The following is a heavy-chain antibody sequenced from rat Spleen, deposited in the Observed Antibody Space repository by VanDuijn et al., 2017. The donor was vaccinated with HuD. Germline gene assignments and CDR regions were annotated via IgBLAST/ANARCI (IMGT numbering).Heavy chain of an antibody. CDR2: ISYGDSSGHSGT. CDR3: ATRDNNYGY. D-gene: IGHD1-10*01. CDR1: GITFNNYW. V-gene: IGHV5-29*01. J-gene: IGHJ2*01. Sequence: EVQLVESGGGLVQPGRSLRLSCVASGITFNNYWMTWVRQAPTKGLEWVATISYGDSSGHSGTYYRDSVKGRFTISRDNAKSTLSLQMDSPGSEDTATYYCATRDNNYGYWGQGVMVTVSS.